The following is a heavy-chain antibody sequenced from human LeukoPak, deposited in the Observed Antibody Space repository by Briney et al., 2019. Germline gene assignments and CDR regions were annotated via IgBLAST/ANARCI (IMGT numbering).Heavy chain of an antibody. CDR1: GFTFSSYG. CDR2: ISYDGSNK. CDR3: AKPTHILLWFGELLGGFDY. D-gene: IGHD3-10*01. Sequence: GGSLRLSCAASGFTFSSYGMHWVRQAPGKGLEWVAVISYDGSNKYYADSVKGRFTISRDNSKNTLYLQMNSLRAGDTAVYYCAKPTHILLWFGELLGGFDYWGQGTLVTVSS. J-gene: IGHJ4*02. V-gene: IGHV3-30*18.